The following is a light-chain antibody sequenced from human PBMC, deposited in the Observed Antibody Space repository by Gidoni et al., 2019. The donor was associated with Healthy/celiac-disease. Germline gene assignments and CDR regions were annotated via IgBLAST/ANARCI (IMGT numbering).Light chain of an antibody. CDR3: QQYNSFWT. J-gene: IGKJ1*01. CDR2: KAS. Sequence: IQMTQSPSTLSASVGDRVTITCRASQSISNWLAWYQQKPGKAPKLLIYKASSLESGVPSRFSGSGSGTEFTLTISSLQPEDFATYYCQQYNSFWTFXQXTKVEIK. V-gene: IGKV1-5*03. CDR1: QSISNW.